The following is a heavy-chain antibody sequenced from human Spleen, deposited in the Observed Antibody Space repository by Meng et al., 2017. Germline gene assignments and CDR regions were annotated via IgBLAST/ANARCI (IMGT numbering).Heavy chain of an antibody. CDR3: ASDRLGYPTAIDY. CDR1: GFTFRSYA. Sequence: QVQLVESGGGVVQPGRSLRLSCAASGFTFRSYAMYWVRQAPGKGLEWVAVMSHDGTIKYFADSVKGRFTISRDNSKNTLYLQMNSLITEDTAVYYCASDRLGYPTAIDYWGQGTLVTVSS. D-gene: IGHD5-12*01. V-gene: IGHV3-30-3*01. J-gene: IGHJ4*02. CDR2: MSHDGTIK.